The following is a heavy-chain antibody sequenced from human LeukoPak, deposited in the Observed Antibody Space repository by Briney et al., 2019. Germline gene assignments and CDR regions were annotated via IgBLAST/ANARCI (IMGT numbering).Heavy chain of an antibody. J-gene: IGHJ4*02. CDR2: MNPNSGNT. V-gene: IGHV1-8*03. D-gene: IGHD3-3*01. Sequence: ASVKVSCKASGYTFTGYYMHWVRQATGQGLEWMGWMNPNSGNTGYAQKFQGRVTITRNTSISTAYMELSSLRSEDTAVYYCARGPFRVWLLSLRKYYFDYWGQGTLVTVSS. CDR3: ARGPFRVWLLSLRKYYFDY. CDR1: GYTFTGYY.